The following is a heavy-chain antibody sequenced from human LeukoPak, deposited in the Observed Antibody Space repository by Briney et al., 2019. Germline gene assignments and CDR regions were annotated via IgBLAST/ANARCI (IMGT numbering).Heavy chain of an antibody. CDR1: GFTLSSSG. CDR2: IWGDENHK. V-gene: IGHV3-33*01. Sequence: GGSLRLSCAASGFTLSSSGMHWVRQAPGKGLEWVAVIWGDENHKYYGDSVRGRFTISRDNAKNTLYLQMDSLRVEDTAVYYCAPNCGGDCSNVDYWGQGTLVTVSS. D-gene: IGHD2-21*02. J-gene: IGHJ4*02. CDR3: APNCGGDCSNVDY.